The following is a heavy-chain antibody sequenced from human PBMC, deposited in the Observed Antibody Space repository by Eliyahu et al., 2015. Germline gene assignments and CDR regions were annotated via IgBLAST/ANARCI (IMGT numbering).Heavy chain of an antibody. J-gene: IGHJ4*02. CDR3: AGDPGNLDTLDF. D-gene: IGHD4-23*01. Sequence: RQAPGKGLEWVAVISSDGSNKFYADSVKGRFTISRDNSKNTLFLQMNSLRAEDTAVYYCAGDPGNLDTLDFWGQGTLVTVSS. V-gene: IGHV3-30*04. CDR2: ISSDGSNK.